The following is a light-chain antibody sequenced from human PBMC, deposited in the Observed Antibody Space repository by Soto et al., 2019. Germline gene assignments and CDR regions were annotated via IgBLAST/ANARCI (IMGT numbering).Light chain of an antibody. CDR2: DAS. Sequence: ETVLTQSPATLSLSPGDRATLSCRASQSIGIYLSWYQQKPGQPPRLLIFDASNRATGIPARFSGSGSGTDFTLTISSLEPEDFAVYYCQQRKNWPPLTFGGGTKVEIK. CDR1: QSIGIY. CDR3: QQRKNWPPLT. J-gene: IGKJ4*01. V-gene: IGKV3-11*01.